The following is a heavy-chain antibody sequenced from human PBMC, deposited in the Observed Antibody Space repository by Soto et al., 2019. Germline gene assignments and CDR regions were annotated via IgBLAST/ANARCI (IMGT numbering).Heavy chain of an antibody. CDR1: GFIFSSYW. CDR2: INKDGSST. J-gene: IGHJ5*02. V-gene: IGHV3-74*01. D-gene: IGHD2-2*01. CDR3: ARERPGYCSCTSCYQFWFDP. Sequence: EVQLVESGGGLVQPGGSLRLSCAASGFIFSSYWMHWVRQAPGKGLVWVSRINKDGSSTRYADSAKGRFTISRDNAKNTLYLQMNSLRAEDTAVCYCARERPGYCSCTSCYQFWFDPWGQGTLVSVSS.